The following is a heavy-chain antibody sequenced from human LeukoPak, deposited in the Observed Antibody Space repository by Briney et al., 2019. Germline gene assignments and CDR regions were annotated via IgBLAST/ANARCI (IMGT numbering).Heavy chain of an antibody. D-gene: IGHD3-22*01. CDR1: GVSISSYY. J-gene: IGHJ5*02. V-gene: IGHV4-4*08. CDR3: ARKYYYDSSGYYYWFDP. Sequence: SETLSLTCTGSGVSISSYYWSWVRQPPGKGLEWIGYIYSSGTTNYNPSLESGVTTSVDTSNNQFSLKLRSMAAADKAVYYCARKYYYDSSGYYYWFDPWGQGTLVTVSS. CDR2: IYSSGTT.